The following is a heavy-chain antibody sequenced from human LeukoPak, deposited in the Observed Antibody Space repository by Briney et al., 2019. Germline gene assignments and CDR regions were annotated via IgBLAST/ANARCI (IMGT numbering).Heavy chain of an antibody. D-gene: IGHD2-15*01. CDR1: GGSISSGGYS. Sequence: PSQTLSLTCAVSGGSISSGGYSWSWIRQPPGKGLEWTGYIYHSGSTYYNPSLKSRVTISVDRSKNQFSLKLSSVTAADTAVYYCARGGYCSGGSCYQKYGMDVWGQGTTVTVSS. V-gene: IGHV4-30-2*01. CDR2: IYHSGST. CDR3: ARGGYCSGGSCYQKYGMDV. J-gene: IGHJ6*02.